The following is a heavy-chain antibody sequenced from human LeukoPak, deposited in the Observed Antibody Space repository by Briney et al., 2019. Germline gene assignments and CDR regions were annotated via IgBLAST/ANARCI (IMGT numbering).Heavy chain of an antibody. CDR1: GGSISSSSYY. V-gene: IGHV4-39*07. J-gene: IGHJ4*02. CDR3: ARVPRGYSYGYVLSGFDY. D-gene: IGHD5-18*01. CDR2: IYYSGST. Sequence: SETLSLTCTVSGGSISSSSYYWGWIRQPPGKGLEWIGSIYYSGSTYYNPSLKSRVTISVDTSKNQFSLKLSSVTAADTAVYYCARVPRGYSYGYVLSGFDYWGQGTLVTVSS.